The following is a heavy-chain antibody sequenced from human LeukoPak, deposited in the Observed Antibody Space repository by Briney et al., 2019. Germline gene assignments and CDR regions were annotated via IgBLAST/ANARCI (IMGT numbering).Heavy chain of an antibody. D-gene: IGHD3-10*01. CDR1: GGSISSYY. J-gene: IGHJ4*02. CDR3: ASDYGSGSYYMF. Sequence: SETLALTCTVSGGSISSYYWSWIRQPPGKGLEGIGYIYYSGSTKYNPSLKSRVTISVDTSQNQFSLKLSSVTAADTAVYYCASDYGSGSYYMFWGQGTLVTVSS. CDR2: IYYSGST. V-gene: IGHV4-59*01.